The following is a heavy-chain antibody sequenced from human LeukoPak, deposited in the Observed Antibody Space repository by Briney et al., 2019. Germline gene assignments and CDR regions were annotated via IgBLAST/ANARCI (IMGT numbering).Heavy chain of an antibody. CDR1: GFTFSSYS. D-gene: IGHD3-22*01. CDR2: ISSSSSTI. Sequence: GGSLRPSCAASGFTFSSYSMNWVRQAPGKGLECVSYISSSSSTIYYADSVKGRFTISRDNAKTSLYLQMNSLRAEDTAVYYCARAYYDPTDYYYGMDVWGQGTTVTVSS. J-gene: IGHJ6*02. CDR3: ARAYYDPTDYYYGMDV. V-gene: IGHV3-48*04.